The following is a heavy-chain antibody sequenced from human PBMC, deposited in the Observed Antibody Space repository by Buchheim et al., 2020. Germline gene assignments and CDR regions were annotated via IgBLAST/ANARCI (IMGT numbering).Heavy chain of an antibody. Sequence: QVQLVESGGGVVQPGRSLRLSCAASGFTFSSYGMHWVRQAPGKGLEWVAVIWYDGSNKYYADSVKGRFAISRDNSKNTLFLQMNSLRAEDTAVYYCARASSRGVVTHYYGMDVWGRGTT. D-gene: IGHD2-21*02. CDR1: GFTFSSYG. V-gene: IGHV3-33*01. CDR2: IWYDGSNK. J-gene: IGHJ6*02. CDR3: ARASSRGVVTHYYGMDV.